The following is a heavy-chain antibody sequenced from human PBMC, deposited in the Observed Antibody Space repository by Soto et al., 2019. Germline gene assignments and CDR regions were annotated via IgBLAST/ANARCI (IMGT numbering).Heavy chain of an antibody. Sequence: SSVKVSCKASGYTFTSYAMHWVRQAPGQRLEWMGWINAGNGNTKYSQKFQGRVTITRDTSASTAYMELSSLRSEDTAVYYCARDRGYSYGPIGYYGMDVWGQGTTVTVSS. CDR1: GYTFTSYA. D-gene: IGHD5-18*01. CDR3: ARDRGYSYGPIGYYGMDV. J-gene: IGHJ6*02. V-gene: IGHV1-3*01. CDR2: INAGNGNT.